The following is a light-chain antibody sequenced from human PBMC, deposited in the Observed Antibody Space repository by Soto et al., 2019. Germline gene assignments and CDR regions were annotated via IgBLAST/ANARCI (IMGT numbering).Light chain of an antibody. Sequence: QSALTQPASVSGSPGQSITISCTGTSSDFGSYNLVSWYQQHPGKAPRVMIYEGNKRPSGVSNRFSGSKSDNTAALTISGLQAEDDADYYCCSYAGSSTWVFGGGTKLTVL. CDR3: CSYAGSSTWV. CDR2: EGN. V-gene: IGLV2-23*01. CDR1: SSDFGSYNL. J-gene: IGLJ3*02.